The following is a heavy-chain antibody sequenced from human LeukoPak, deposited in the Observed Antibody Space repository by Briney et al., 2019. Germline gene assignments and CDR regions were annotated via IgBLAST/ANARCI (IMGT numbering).Heavy chain of an antibody. CDR3: ARAVGSGSFQTYYYYMDV. Sequence: SETLTLTCTVSGGSISSYYWSWIRQPAGKGLEWIGRIYTSGSTNYNPSLKSRVTMSVDTSKNQFPLKLSSVTAADTAVYYCARAVGSGSFQTYYYYMDVWGKGTTVTISS. CDR1: GGSISSYY. D-gene: IGHD3-10*01. CDR2: IYTSGST. J-gene: IGHJ6*03. V-gene: IGHV4-4*07.